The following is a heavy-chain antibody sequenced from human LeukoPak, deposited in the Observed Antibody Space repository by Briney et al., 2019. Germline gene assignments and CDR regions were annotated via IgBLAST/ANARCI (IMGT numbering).Heavy chain of an antibody. CDR3: AKDLMGRVDY. CDR1: GFTFSNYA. V-gene: IGHV3-23*01. J-gene: IGHJ4*02. D-gene: IGHD3-9*01. Sequence: RSGGSLRLSCAASGFTFSNYAMSWARQAPGKGLEWVSAISGNGGNAYYADSVKGRFTISRDNSKNTLYLQMNSLRAEDTAVYYCAKDLMGRVDYWGQGTLVTVSS. CDR2: ISGNGGNA.